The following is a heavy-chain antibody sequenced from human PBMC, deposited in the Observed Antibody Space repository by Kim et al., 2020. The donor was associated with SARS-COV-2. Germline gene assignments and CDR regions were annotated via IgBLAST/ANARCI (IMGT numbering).Heavy chain of an antibody. CDR1: GFTFSSYW. CDR3: VRVALPKVFDN. CDR2: INGDGSNT. J-gene: IGHJ4*02. Sequence: GGSLRLSCEVSGFTFSSYWMHWVRQAPGKGLVWVSHINGDGSNTKYADSVKGRFTISRDNAKNTLYLQMNSLRAEDTAVYYCVRVALPKVFDNWGQGTLVTVSS. V-gene: IGHV3-74*03.